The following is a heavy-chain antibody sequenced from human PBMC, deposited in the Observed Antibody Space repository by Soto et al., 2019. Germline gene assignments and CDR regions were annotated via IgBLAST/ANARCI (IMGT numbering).Heavy chain of an antibody. V-gene: IGHV1-8*01. Sequence: QVQLVQSGAEVKKPGASVKVSCKASGYTFTSYDINWVRQATGQGLEWMGWMNPNSGNTGYAQKCQGGVAMTRTTSISTAYMELSSLTSEDTAVYYCARGGGYCGGASCYSSYYYYYGMDVWCQETTVTVCS. J-gene: IGHJ6*02. CDR3: ARGGGYCGGASCYSSYYYYYGMDV. CDR2: MNPNSGNT. D-gene: IGHD2-15*01. CDR1: GYTFTSYD.